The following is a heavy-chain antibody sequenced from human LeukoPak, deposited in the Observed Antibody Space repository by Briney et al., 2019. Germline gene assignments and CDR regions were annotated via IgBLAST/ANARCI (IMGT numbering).Heavy chain of an antibody. CDR2: IYHSGST. V-gene: IGHV4-38-2*02. D-gene: IGHD1-26*01. CDR1: GYSISSGYY. J-gene: IGHJ3*02. CDR3: ARDIVGATGAFDI. Sequence: SETLSLTCTVSGYSISSGYYWGCIRQPPGKGLEWIGSIYHSGSTYYNPSLKSRVTISVDTSKNQFSLKLSSVTAADTAVYYCARDIVGATGAFDIWGQGTMVTVSS.